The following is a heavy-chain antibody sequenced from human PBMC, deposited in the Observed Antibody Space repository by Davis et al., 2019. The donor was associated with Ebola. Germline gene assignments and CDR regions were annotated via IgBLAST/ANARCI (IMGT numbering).Heavy chain of an antibody. V-gene: IGHV3-23*01. D-gene: IGHD3-10*01. Sequence: PGGSLRLSCAASGFTFSSYVMRWVRQAPGKGLQWVADIGGSDDTIYYADSVKGRFTISRDNSKNTLYLQINSLKTEDTAVYYCAKDPLWFGEGTFDYWGQGTLVTVSS. J-gene: IGHJ4*02. CDR1: GFTFSSYV. CDR3: AKDPLWFGEGTFDY. CDR2: IGGSDDTI.